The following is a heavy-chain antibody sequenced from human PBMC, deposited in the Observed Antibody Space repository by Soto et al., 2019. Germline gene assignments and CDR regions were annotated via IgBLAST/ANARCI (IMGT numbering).Heavy chain of an antibody. J-gene: IGHJ4*02. V-gene: IGHV4-31*03. CDR2: VYYSGYS. D-gene: IGHD1-7*01. CDR3: AREHGTKGVIDY. CDR1: GASVSSSTGYY. Sequence: QVLLQESGPGLVKPSQTLSLTCTVSGASVSSSTGYYWSWSRQHPGTGLEWIGYVYYSGYSYSKPSLRSRVSISVDTSKNEFALRLTSVTDADTALYYCAREHGTKGVIDYWGQGTLVTVSS.